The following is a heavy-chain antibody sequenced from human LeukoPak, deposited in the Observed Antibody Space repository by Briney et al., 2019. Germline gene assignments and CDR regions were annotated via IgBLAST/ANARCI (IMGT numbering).Heavy chain of an antibody. J-gene: IGHJ4*02. CDR2: ISGSSIYI. CDR3: ARATSNIVGATGVGFDY. D-gene: IGHD1-26*01. V-gene: IGHV3-21*01. CDR1: GLTFSRYS. Sequence: GGSLRLSCAASGLTFSRYSMNWVRQAPGKGLEWVSSISGSSIYIHYADSLRGRFIISRDNARKSLYLQMNSLRAEDTAVYYCARATSNIVGATGVGFDYWGQGTLVTVAS.